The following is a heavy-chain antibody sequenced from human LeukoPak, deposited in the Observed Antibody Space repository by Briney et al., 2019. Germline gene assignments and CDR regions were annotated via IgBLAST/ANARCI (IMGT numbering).Heavy chain of an antibody. CDR3: ARGSQRVASQDNWFDP. Sequence: GGSLRLSCAASGFTLSSYSMNWVRQAPGKGLEWVSSISTSSSYIYSADSVKGRFTISRDNARNSLYLQMNSLRAEDTAVYYCARGSQRVASQDNWFDPWGQGTLVTISS. CDR2: ISTSSSYI. CDR1: GFTLSSYS. V-gene: IGHV3-21*01. D-gene: IGHD5-12*01. J-gene: IGHJ5*02.